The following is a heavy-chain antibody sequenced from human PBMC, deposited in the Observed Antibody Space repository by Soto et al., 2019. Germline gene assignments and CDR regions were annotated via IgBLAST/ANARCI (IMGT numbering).Heavy chain of an antibody. Sequence: QVQLQESGPGLVKPSQTLSLTCTVSGGPITSGXXXXXXXXXPPGKGLEWIGYIYYGGGPYYNPSLKSRVTLSVDTSKNQFSLKLSXVTAADTAVYYCARSSSSWTGGVFDYWGQGTLVTVSS. V-gene: IGHV4-30-4*01. J-gene: IGHJ4*02. CDR2: IYYGGGP. CDR1: GGPITSGXXX. CDR3: ARSSSSWTGGVFDY. D-gene: IGHD6-13*01.